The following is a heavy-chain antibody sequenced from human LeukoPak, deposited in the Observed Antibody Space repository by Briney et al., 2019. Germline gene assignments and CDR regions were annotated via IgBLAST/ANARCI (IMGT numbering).Heavy chain of an antibody. J-gene: IGHJ4*02. CDR3: ARGDYDFWSGNWRFDT. D-gene: IGHD3-3*01. V-gene: IGHV4-59*01. CDR2: VYYNGNT. Sequence: PSETLSLTCLVFGVPISSYYWSWIRQAPGRGPEYIGNVYYNGNTNYNPSLKSRVAISVDASKNQFSLKVDSVTTADTAVYYCARGDYDFWSGNWRFDTWGQGTLVTVSS. CDR1: GVPISSYY.